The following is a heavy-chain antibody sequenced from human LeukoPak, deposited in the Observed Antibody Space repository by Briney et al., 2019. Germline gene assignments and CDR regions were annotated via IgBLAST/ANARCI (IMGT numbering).Heavy chain of an antibody. Sequence: SETLSLTCSVSNYSINTGYFWAWLRQPPGKGLEWIGEINHSGSTNYNPSLKSRVTISVDTSKNQFSLKLSSVTAADTAVYYCARLGYSSGWYYFDYWGQGTLVTVSS. CDR2: INHSGST. V-gene: IGHV4-38-2*01. D-gene: IGHD6-19*01. CDR3: ARLGYSSGWYYFDY. CDR1: NYSINTGYF. J-gene: IGHJ4*02.